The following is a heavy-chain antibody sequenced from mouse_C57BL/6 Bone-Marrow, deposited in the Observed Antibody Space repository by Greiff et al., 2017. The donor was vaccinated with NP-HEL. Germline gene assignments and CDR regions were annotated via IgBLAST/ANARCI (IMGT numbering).Heavy chain of an antibody. CDR1: GYAFSSSW. V-gene: IGHV1-82*01. J-gene: IGHJ3*01. Sequence: VQLQQSGPELVKPGASVKISCKASGYAFSSSWMNWVKQRPGKGLEWIGRIYPGDGDTNYNGKFKGKATLTADKSSSTAYMQLSSLTSEDSAVYFCARWGHYYGSSSWFAYWGQGTLVTVSA. D-gene: IGHD1-1*01. CDR2: IYPGDGDT. CDR3: ARWGHYYGSSSWFAY.